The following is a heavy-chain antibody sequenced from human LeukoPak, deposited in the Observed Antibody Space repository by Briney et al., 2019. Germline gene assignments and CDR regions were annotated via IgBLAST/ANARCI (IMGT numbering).Heavy chain of an antibody. CDR2: IKQDGSEK. Sequence: PGGSLRLPCAASGFTFSSYWMSWVRQAPGKGLEWVANIKQDGSEKYYVDSVKGRFTISRDNAKNSLYLQMNSLRAEDTAVYYCARGGHCGGDCYNWYFDLWGRGTLVTVSS. D-gene: IGHD2-21*02. CDR1: GFTFSSYW. V-gene: IGHV3-7*01. CDR3: ARGGHCGGDCYNWYFDL. J-gene: IGHJ2*01.